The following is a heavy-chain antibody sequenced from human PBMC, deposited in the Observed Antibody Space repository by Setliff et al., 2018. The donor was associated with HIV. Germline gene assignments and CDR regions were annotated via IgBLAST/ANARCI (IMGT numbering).Heavy chain of an antibody. Sequence: SETLSLTCTVSGGSISRGGYYWSWIRQHPGKGLEWIAYIYYSGSTYDNPSLQSRVTISVDTSNNQFSLKVTSVTAADTAVYYCARALGIGSAYFQHWGLGTLVTVSS. CDR1: GGSISRGGYY. CDR2: IYYSGST. V-gene: IGHV4-31*02. CDR3: ARALGIGSAYFQH. J-gene: IGHJ1*01. D-gene: IGHD6-19*01.